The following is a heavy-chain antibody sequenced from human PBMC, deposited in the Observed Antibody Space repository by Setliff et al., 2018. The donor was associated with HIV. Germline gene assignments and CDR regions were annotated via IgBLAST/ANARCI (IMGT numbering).Heavy chain of an antibody. D-gene: IGHD2-2*01. J-gene: IGHJ4*02. Sequence: GGSLRLSCAASGFTFSSNAMTWVRQVPGKGLEWVSFISGSGTTDYADSVKGRFTVSRDNSKNTLSLQMNSLRADDTAVYYCAKQKGRQLPQYYFDYWGQGTLVTVSS. CDR2: ISGSGTT. CDR1: GFTFSSNA. V-gene: IGHV3-23*01. CDR3: AKQKGRQLPQYYFDY.